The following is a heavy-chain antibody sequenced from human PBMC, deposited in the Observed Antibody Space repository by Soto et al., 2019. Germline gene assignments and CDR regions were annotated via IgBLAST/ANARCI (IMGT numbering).Heavy chain of an antibody. Sequence: PGGSLRLSCAASGFTFSSYSMNWVRQAPGKGLEWVSSISSSSSYIYYADSVKGRFTISRDNAKNSLYLQMNSLRDEDTSVYYCAREATLRGAPIDYWGQGTLVTVSS. CDR2: ISSSSSYI. J-gene: IGHJ4*02. CDR3: AREATLRGAPIDY. CDR1: GFTFSSYS. D-gene: IGHD3-10*01. V-gene: IGHV3-21*01.